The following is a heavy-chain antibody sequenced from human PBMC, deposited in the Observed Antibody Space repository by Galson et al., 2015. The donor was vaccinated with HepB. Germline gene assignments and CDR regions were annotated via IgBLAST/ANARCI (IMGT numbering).Heavy chain of an antibody. J-gene: IGHJ4*02. CDR1: GDSISNDRW. CDR3: ARAKEGRGYFDY. D-gene: IGHD3-10*01. CDR2: AYHSGGT. Sequence: ETLSLTCAVSGDSISNDRWWSWVRQPPGEGLEWIGEAYHSGGTNYRPSLKSRVTITVDKSKNQFSLKLASVTAADTAVYYCARAKEGRGYFDYWGQGTLVTVSS. V-gene: IGHV4-4*02.